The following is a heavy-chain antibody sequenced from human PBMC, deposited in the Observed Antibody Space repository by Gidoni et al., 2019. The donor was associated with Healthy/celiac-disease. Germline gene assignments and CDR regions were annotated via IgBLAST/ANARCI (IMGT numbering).Heavy chain of an antibody. V-gene: IGHV4-39*07. Sequence: QLQLQESGPGLVKPSETLSLTCTVSGCSISSSSYYWGWIRQPPGKGLEWIGSIYYSGSTYYNPSLKSRVTISVDKSKNQFSLKLSSVTAAETAVYYCARVESGSSTSGMDVWGQGTTVTVSS. D-gene: IGHD3-10*01. CDR1: GCSISSSSYY. CDR3: ARVESGSSTSGMDV. CDR2: IYYSGST. J-gene: IGHJ6*02.